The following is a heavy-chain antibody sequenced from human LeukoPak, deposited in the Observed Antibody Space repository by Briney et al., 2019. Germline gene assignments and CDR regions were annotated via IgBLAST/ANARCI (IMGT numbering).Heavy chain of an antibody. Sequence: GGSLRLSCAASGFTFSSYAMSWVRQAPGKGLEWVSAISGSGGSTYYADSVKGRFTISRDNSKNTLYLQMNSLRAEDTAVYYCARSDLGYSSSWYPGAFDYWGQGTLVTVSS. D-gene: IGHD6-13*01. J-gene: IGHJ4*02. CDR2: ISGSGGST. V-gene: IGHV3-23*01. CDR3: ARSDLGYSSSWYPGAFDY. CDR1: GFTFSSYA.